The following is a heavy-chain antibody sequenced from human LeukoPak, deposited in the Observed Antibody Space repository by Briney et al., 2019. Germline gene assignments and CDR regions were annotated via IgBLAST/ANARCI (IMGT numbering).Heavy chain of an antibody. Sequence: ASVKVSCKASGGTFSSYAISWVRQAPGQGLEWMGWINPNSGGTNYAQKFQGRVTMTRDTSISTAYMELSRLRSDDTAVYYCARTDTAMVEIDYWGQGTLVTVSS. J-gene: IGHJ4*02. CDR1: GGTFSSYA. V-gene: IGHV1-2*02. CDR3: ARTDTAMVEIDY. CDR2: INPNSGGT. D-gene: IGHD5-18*01.